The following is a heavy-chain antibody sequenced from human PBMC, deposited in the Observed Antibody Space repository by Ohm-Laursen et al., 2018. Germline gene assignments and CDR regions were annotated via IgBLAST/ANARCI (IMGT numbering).Heavy chain of an antibody. CDR2: IWYDGTYK. CDR3: ARVRSSWHDAFDI. Sequence: SLRLSCAASGFIFSDYSMTWVRQAPGKGLEWVAAIWYDGTYKYYEDSAMGRFTVSRDNSKNTLNLQMDSLRAEDTALYHCARVRSSWHDAFDIWGQGTMVTVSS. CDR1: GFIFSDYS. D-gene: IGHD6-13*01. J-gene: IGHJ3*02. V-gene: IGHV3-33*01.